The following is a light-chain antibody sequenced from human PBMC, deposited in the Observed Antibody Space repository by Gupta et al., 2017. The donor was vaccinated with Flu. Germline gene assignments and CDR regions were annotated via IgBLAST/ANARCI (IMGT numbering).Light chain of an antibody. Sequence: QSVTISCTGTSSDVGGYNYVSWYQQHPGKAPKLVIYDVRKRPSGVPDRFSGAKSANTASLTISALQAEDDSDYYCCSFEGGLEVFGTVTKVTVL. CDR1: SSDVGGYNY. V-gene: IGLV2-11*01. CDR3: CSFEGGLEV. J-gene: IGLJ1*01. CDR2: DVR.